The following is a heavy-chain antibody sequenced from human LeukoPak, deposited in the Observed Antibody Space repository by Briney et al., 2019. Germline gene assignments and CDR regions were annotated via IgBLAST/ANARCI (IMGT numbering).Heavy chain of an antibody. V-gene: IGHV1-46*01. CDR2: IHPSGGST. CDR1: GYIFTSYY. CDR3: ASGYCSGGSCYEGWFDP. Sequence: ASVKVSCKASGYIFTSYYMHWVRQAPGQGLEWMGVIHPSGGSTSYAQKFQGRVTMTRDTSTSTVYMELSSLRSEDTAVYYCASGYCSGGSCYEGWFDPWGQGTLVTVSS. J-gene: IGHJ5*02. D-gene: IGHD2-15*01.